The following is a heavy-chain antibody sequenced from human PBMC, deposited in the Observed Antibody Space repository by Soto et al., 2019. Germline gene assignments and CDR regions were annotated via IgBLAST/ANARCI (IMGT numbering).Heavy chain of an antibody. V-gene: IGHV4-34*01. CDR3: ARGIAARYYYYGMDV. Sequence: PSETLSLTCAVYGGSFNGYYWSWIRQPPGKGLEWIGEINHSGSTNYNPSLKSRVTISVDTSKNQFSLKLSSVTAADTAVYYCARGIAARYYYYGMDVWGQGTTVTVSS. CDR2: INHSGST. CDR1: GGSFNGYY. J-gene: IGHJ6*02. D-gene: IGHD6-6*01.